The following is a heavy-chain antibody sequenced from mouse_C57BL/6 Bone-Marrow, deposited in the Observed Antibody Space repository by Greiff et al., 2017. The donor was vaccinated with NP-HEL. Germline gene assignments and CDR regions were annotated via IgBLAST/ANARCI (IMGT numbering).Heavy chain of an antibody. CDR2: ISDGGSYT. CDR1: GFTFSSYA. CDR3: ARGPTYYYGSSSDY. Sequence: EVQLVESGGGLVKPGGSLKLSCAASGFTFSSYAMSWVRQTPEKRLEWVATISDGGSYTYYPDNVKGRFTITRDNAKNNLYLQMSHLKSEDTAMYYCARGPTYYYGSSSDYRGQGTTLTVSS. D-gene: IGHD1-1*01. V-gene: IGHV5-4*01. J-gene: IGHJ2*01.